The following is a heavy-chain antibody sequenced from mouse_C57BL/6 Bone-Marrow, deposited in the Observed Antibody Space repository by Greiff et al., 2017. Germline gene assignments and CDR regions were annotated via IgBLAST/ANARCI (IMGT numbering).Heavy chain of an antibody. D-gene: IGHD1-1*01. CDR2: ISSGGSYT. V-gene: IGHV5-6*01. Sequence: VQLKESGGDLVKPGGSLKLSCAASGFTFSSYGMSWVRQTPDKRLEWVATISSGGSYTYYPDSVKGRFTISRDNAKNTLYLQMSSLKSEDTAMYYCARHRLLPYYLDYWGQGTTLTVSS. J-gene: IGHJ2*01. CDR3: ARHRLLPYYLDY. CDR1: GFTFSSYG.